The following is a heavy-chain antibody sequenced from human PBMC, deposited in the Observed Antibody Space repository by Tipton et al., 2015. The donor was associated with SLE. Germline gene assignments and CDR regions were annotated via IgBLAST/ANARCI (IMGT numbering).Heavy chain of an antibody. V-gene: IGHV4-59*01. D-gene: IGHD3-9*01. CDR2: VYYTGNT. J-gene: IGHJ6*03. CDR1: GDSLDAYY. CDR3: ARAYFDDRRPRYYYMDG. Sequence: TLSLTCSVSGDSLDAYYWTWIRQPPGKGLEWIGQVYYTGNTNYNPSLKSRVTISVDRSQNQFSLRLISVTAADTATYYCARAYFDDRRPRYYYMDGWDKGTTVTVSS.